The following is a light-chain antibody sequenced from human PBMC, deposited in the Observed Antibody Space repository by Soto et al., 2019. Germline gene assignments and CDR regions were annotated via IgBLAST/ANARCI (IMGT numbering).Light chain of an antibody. CDR3: QQYYTTPT. CDR2: WSS. CDR1: RTLLYSPNNKHY. V-gene: IGKV4-1*01. J-gene: IGKJ1*01. Sequence: DIVMTQSPESLAVSLGERATITCKSSRTLLYSPNNKHYLAWYQQKPGQPPKVLIYWSSTRESGLPDRFSGSGYGTGFTLIISSLQAEDVAVYYCQQYYTTPTFGQGTKVQL.